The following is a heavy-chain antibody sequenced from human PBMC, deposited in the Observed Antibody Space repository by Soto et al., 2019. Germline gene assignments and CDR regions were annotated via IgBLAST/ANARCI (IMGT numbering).Heavy chain of an antibody. CDR1: GGSVSSGSYY. CDR3: AEIRSYFDY. Sequence: SETLSLTCTVSGGSVSSGSYYWSWIRQPPGKGLEWIGYIYYSGSTNYNPSLKSRVTISVDTSKNQFSLKLSSVTAADTAVYYCAEIRSYFDYWGYGIRVTV. V-gene: IGHV4-61*01. CDR2: IYYSGST. J-gene: IGHJ4*01.